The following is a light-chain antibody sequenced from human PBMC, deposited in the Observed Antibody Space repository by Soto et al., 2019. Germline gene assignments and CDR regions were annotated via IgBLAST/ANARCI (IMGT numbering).Light chain of an antibody. J-gene: IGKJ1*01. CDR2: GAS. Sequence: DIQMTQSPSSLSASAGDRVTITCRASQSVDIFLNWYQQKPGKAPKLLIYGASSLQSGVPSRFSGSGYGTDFTLTISSLQPADFGTYYCQQSYSTWTFGQGTKVEIK. CDR3: QQSYSTWT. V-gene: IGKV1-39*01. CDR1: QSVDIF.